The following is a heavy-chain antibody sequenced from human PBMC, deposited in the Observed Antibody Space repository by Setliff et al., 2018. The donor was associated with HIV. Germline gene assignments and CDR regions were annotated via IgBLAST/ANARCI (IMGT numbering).Heavy chain of an antibody. CDR3: AREGNSGHGGQIEFDY. CDR2: IIPMFGTA. CDR1: GDAFRSRA. V-gene: IGHV1-69*13. J-gene: IGHJ4*02. Sequence: SVKVSCKASGDAFRSRAFNWVRQAPGQGPEWMGGIIPMFGTANYAQKFQGRVTITADESTSTVYMELSSLRSDDTALYYCAREGNSGHGGQIEFDYWGQGTLVTVSS. D-gene: IGHD1-26*01.